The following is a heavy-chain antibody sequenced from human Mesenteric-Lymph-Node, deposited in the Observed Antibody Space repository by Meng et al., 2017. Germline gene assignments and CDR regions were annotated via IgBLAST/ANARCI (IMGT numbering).Heavy chain of an antibody. CDR2: INPSGGST. V-gene: IGHV1-46*01. CDR3: ARNQGDYDYVWGSYRYGNWFDP. D-gene: IGHD3-16*02. CDR1: GYTFTSYY. J-gene: IGHJ5*02. Sequence: ASSKVSCKASGYTFTSYYMHWVLQAPGQGLEGRGIINPSGGSTSYAQKYKGRVTMTRDTSTSTVYMELSSLRSEDTAVYYCARNQGDYDYVWGSYRYGNWFDPWGQGTLVTVSS.